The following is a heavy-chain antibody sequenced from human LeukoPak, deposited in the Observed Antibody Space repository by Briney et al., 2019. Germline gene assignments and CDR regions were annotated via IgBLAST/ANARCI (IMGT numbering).Heavy chain of an antibody. CDR1: GYTFTSYY. CDR3: ARSISPLIVVVTAMYMDV. J-gene: IGHJ6*03. Sequence: ASVKVSCKASGYTFTSYYMHWVRQAPGQGLEWMGIINPSGGNTNYAQKLQGRVTMTTDTSTSTAYMELRSLRSDDTAVYYCARSISPLIVVVTAMYMDVWGKGTTVTISS. D-gene: IGHD2-21*02. V-gene: IGHV1-46*01. CDR2: INPSGGNT.